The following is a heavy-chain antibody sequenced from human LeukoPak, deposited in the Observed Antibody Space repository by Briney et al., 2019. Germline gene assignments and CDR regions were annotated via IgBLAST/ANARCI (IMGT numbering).Heavy chain of an antibody. CDR2: INAGNGNT. V-gene: IGHV1-3*01. D-gene: IGHD4/OR15-4a*01. J-gene: IGHJ6*02. CDR1: GYTFTSYA. CDR3: ARGATSYYYYYGMDV. Sequence: ASVKVSCKASGYTFTSYAMHWVRQAPGQRLEWMGWINAGNGNTKYSQKFQGRVTITRDTSASTAYMELSSLRSEDTAVYYCARGATSYYYYYGMDVWGPGTTVTVSS.